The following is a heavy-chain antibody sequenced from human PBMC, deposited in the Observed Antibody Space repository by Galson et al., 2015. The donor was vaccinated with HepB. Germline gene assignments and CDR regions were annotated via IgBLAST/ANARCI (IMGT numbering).Heavy chain of an antibody. D-gene: IGHD6-13*01. CDR1: GGSISSYY. J-gene: IGHJ1*01. V-gene: IGHV4-59*01. Sequence: SITCTVSGGSISSYYWSWTRQPPGKGLEWIGYIYYGGVTNYNPSLKSRVTISVDTSKNHFSLKLSSVTDADTAVYYCAREAGGSTWSNEYFQHWGQGTLVTVSS. CDR2: IYYGGVT. CDR3: AREAGGSTWSNEYFQH.